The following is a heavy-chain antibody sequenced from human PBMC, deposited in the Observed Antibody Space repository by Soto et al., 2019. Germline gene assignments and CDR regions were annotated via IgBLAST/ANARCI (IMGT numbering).Heavy chain of an antibody. J-gene: IGHJ6*02. CDR3: ARDMRGGGGYFGIDV. CDR1: GVSISSGAYS. CDR2: IYHNGSP. D-gene: IGHD3-16*01. Sequence: SETLSLTCAVSGVSISSGAYSWTWIRQPPGKGLEWIGYIYHNGSPYYNPSLKSRVSTSLDRSKNQFSLMLSSVTAAETAVYFCARDMRGGGGYFGIDVWGQGTTVTVSS. V-gene: IGHV4-30-2*01.